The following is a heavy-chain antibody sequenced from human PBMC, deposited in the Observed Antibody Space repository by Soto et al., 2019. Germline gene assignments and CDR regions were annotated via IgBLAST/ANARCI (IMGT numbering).Heavy chain of an antibody. V-gene: IGHV4-31*03. CDR1: GGYINSGGYC. Sequence: QVQLQESGPGLVKPSQTLSLTCTVSGGYINSGGYCWSWIRQHPGKGLDWIGCISYGGSTSYNPSLKSRVTISVDTSKNQFSLTLTSVTAADTAVYYCSRGILVWGQGALITVSS. J-gene: IGHJ4*02. D-gene: IGHD5-18*01. CDR2: ISYGGST. CDR3: SRGILV.